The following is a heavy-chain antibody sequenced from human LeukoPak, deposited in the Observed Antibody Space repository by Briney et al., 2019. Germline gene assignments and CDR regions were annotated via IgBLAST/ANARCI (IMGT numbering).Heavy chain of an antibody. Sequence: GASVKVSCKASGYTFTSYDINWVRQATGQGLEWMGWMNPNSGNTGYAQKFQGRVTMTRNTSISTAYMELSSLRSEDTAVYHCARVSPGMASNFDYWGQGTLVTVSS. CDR1: GYTFTSYD. D-gene: IGHD6-13*01. J-gene: IGHJ4*02. CDR3: ARVSPGMASNFDY. CDR2: MNPNSGNT. V-gene: IGHV1-8*01.